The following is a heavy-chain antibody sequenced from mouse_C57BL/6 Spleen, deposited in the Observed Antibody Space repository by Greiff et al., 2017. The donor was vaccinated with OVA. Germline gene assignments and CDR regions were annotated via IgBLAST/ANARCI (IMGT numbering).Heavy chain of an antibody. CDR3: ARAGGYDYGDYAMDY. J-gene: IGHJ4*01. V-gene: IGHV1-82*01. D-gene: IGHD2-4*01. Sequence: LVESGPELVKPGASVKISCKASGYAFSSSWMNWVKQRPGKGLEWNGRIYPGDGDTNYNGKFKGKATLTADKSSSTAYMQLSSLTSEDSAVYFCARAGGYDYGDYAMDYWGQGTSVTVSS. CDR2: IYPGDGDT. CDR1: GYAFSSSW.